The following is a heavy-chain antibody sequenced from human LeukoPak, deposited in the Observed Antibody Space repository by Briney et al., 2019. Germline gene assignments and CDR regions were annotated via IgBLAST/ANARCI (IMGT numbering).Heavy chain of an antibody. Sequence: SETLSLTCTVSGGSISSYYWSWIRQPPGKGLEWIGHIYYSGSTHYNPSLKSRVTISLDTSKNQTSLNLKYVTAADSAVYYCARSPSGYCDSISCYVAFDIWGQGTVVAVSS. CDR3: ARSPSGYCDSISCYVAFDI. CDR2: IYYSGST. CDR1: GGSISSYY. V-gene: IGHV4-59*01. D-gene: IGHD2-2*01. J-gene: IGHJ3*02.